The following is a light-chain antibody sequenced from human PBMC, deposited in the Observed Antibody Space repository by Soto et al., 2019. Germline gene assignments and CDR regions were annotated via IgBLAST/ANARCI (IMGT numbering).Light chain of an antibody. Sequence: IVFTQSPYTLSLSPGERATLSCRASQSVSSTYLAWFQQKPGQSPRLLIYGASTRATGIPARFSGSGSGTEFTLTISSLQSEDFAVYYCQQYNNWPPITFGQGTRLEIK. CDR2: GAS. V-gene: IGKV3-15*01. CDR1: QSVSSTY. CDR3: QQYNNWPPIT. J-gene: IGKJ5*01.